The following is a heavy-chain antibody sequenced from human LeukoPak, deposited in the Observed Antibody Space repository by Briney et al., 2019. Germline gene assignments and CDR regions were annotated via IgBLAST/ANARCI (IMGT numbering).Heavy chain of an antibody. CDR1: GYSISSGYY. CDR2: IYHSGST. V-gene: IGHV4-38-2*02. D-gene: IGHD4-11*01. CDR3: ARGRVSSSTWYSTYYYYFYMDV. Sequence: PSETLSLTCTVSGYSISSGYYWGWIRQPPGKGLEWIGSIYHSGSTCYNPSLKSRVTISVDASKNQFSLRLRSVTAADTAVYFCARGRVSSSTWYSTYYYYFYMDVWGKGTTVTVSS. J-gene: IGHJ6*03.